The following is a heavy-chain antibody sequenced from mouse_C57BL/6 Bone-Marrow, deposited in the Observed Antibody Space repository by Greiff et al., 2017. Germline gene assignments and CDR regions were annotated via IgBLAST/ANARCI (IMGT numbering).Heavy chain of an antibody. CDR1: GFNIKNTY. CDR2: IDPANGNT. CDR3: ARTNWDDYWYFDV. J-gene: IGHJ1*03. Sequence: VQLKQSVAELVRPGASVKLSCTASGFNIKNTYMHWVKQRPEQGLEWIGRIDPANGNTKYAPKFQGKATITADTSSNTAYLQLSSLTSEDTAIYYGARTNWDDYWYFDVGAQGPRSPSPQ. V-gene: IGHV14-3*01. D-gene: IGHD4-1*01.